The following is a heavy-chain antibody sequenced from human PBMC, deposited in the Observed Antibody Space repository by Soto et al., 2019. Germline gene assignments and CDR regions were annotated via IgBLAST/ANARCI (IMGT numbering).Heavy chain of an antibody. V-gene: IGHV2-5*02. D-gene: IGHD3-9*01. J-gene: IGHJ4*02. Sequence: QITLKESGPTLVRPTQTLTLTCAFSGFSLSTSGVGVGWIRQPPGKALEWLAVIYWDDSKHYSPSLRSRLTIPNDTSKNLLVLTMTNMDPRDTVTYYCAHKGPEDWPLDYWGQGTLVTVSS. CDR1: GFSLSTSGVG. CDR2: IYWDDSK. CDR3: AHKGPEDWPLDY.